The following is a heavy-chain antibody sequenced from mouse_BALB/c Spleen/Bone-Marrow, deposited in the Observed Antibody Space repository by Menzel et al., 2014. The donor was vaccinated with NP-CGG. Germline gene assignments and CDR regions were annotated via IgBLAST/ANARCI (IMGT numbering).Heavy chain of an antibody. Sequence: VHLQQSGAELMKPGASVKISCKATGYTFSTYWIEWVKQRPGHGLEWIGDILPGSGTTYYNEMFKGRASFTADTSSNTAFMKLSSVASEDSAVYYCAKMITTGGFDYWGQGTLVTVSA. CDR2: ILPGSGTT. CDR3: AKMITTGGFDY. V-gene: IGHV1-9*01. CDR1: GYTFSTYW. J-gene: IGHJ3*01. D-gene: IGHD2-4*01.